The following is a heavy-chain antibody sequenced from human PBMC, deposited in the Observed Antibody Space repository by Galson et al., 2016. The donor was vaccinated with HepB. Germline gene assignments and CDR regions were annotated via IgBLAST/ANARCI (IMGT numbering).Heavy chain of an antibody. V-gene: IGHV4-59*01. CDR2: INNSGNT. D-gene: IGHD3-22*01. CDR1: GGSISNYD. CDR3: ASNRSRGYYLFDY. Sequence: SETLSLTCTVSGGSISNYDWTWIRQPPGKGLEWVGYINNSGNTKYNPSLKSRITISVDTSKNQFSLKLRPVTAADTAVYYCASNRSRGYYLFDYWGQGTLVTVSS. J-gene: IGHJ4*02.